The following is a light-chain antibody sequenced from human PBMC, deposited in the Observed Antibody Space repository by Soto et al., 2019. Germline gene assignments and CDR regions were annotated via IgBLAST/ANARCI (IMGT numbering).Light chain of an antibody. Sequence: DIQMTQSPSSLSASVGDRVTITCQASQDITNDLNWYQQKPRKAPKVLIYEASNLKTGVPSRFSGSGSGTDFTFTISSLQPEDIATYFCQQYDNVPLTFGGGTKVEIK. CDR3: QQYDNVPLT. J-gene: IGKJ4*01. V-gene: IGKV1-33*01. CDR1: QDITND. CDR2: EAS.